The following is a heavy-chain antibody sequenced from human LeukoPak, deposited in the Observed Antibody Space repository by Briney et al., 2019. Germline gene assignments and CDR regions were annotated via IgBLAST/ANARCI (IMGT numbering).Heavy chain of an antibody. CDR3: ARLGSLCRNGVCYGG. CDR2: ISSSGRTM. J-gene: IGHJ4*02. Sequence: PGGSLRLSCTASGFPFGDYAMSWVRQAPGKGLERVSHISSSGRTMYYVDAVKGRFTISRDNAKNSLYLQMNSLRAEDTAVYYCARLGSLCRNGVCYGGWGQGILVTVST. V-gene: IGHV3-48*03. CDR1: GFPFGDYA. D-gene: IGHD2-8*01.